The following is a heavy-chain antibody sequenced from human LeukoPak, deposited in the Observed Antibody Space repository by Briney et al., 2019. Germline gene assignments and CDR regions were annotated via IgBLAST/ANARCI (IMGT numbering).Heavy chain of an antibody. CDR3: ARGGIVVVPAAPGSFDY. J-gene: IGHJ4*02. CDR1: GGSFSGYY. V-gene: IGHV4-34*01. Sequence: PSETLSLTCAVYGGSFSGYYWSWIRQPPGKGLEWIGEINHSGSTNYNPSLKSRVPISVDTSKNQFSLKLSSVTAADTAVYYCARGGIVVVPAAPGSFDYWGQGTLVTVSS. CDR2: INHSGST. D-gene: IGHD2-2*01.